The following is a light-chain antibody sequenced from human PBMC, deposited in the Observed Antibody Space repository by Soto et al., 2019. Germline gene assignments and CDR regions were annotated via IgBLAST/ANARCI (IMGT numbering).Light chain of an antibody. Sequence: EIVLTQSPGTLSLSPGERATLSCRASQSITSAYLAWYQQKPGRAPRLVIYGAFNRATGIPDRFSASGSGTDFTITISGLEPEDSAVYFCQRYGTPPWTFGQGTKVEIK. CDR3: QRYGTPPWT. V-gene: IGKV3-20*01. J-gene: IGKJ1*01. CDR2: GAF. CDR1: QSITSAY.